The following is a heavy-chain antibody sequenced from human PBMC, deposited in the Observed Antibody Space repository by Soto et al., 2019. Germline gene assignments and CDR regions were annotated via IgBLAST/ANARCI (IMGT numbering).Heavy chain of an antibody. D-gene: IGHD2-21*01. CDR2: INAGNGNT. V-gene: IGHV1-3*05. CDR3: ASIIVVVNALDY. Sequence: QVQLVQSGAEEKKPGASVKVSCKASGYTFTSYAMHWVRQAPGQRLEWMGWINAGNGNTKYSQKFQGRVTITRDTSASTGYMELSSLRSEDTAVYYCASIIVVVNALDYWGQGTLVTVSS. J-gene: IGHJ4*01. CDR1: GYTFTSYA.